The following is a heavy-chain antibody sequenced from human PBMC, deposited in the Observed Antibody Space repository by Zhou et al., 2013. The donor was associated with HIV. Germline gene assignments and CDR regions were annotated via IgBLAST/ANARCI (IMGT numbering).Heavy chain of an antibody. J-gene: IGHJ6*02. CDR2: IIPIFGTT. CDR1: GYTFTGYY. Sequence: QVQLVQSGAEVKKPGASVKVSCKASGYTFTGYYMHWVRQAPGRGLEWMGGIIPIFGTTKYAQKFQDRFTITTDESSSTAYMELSSLRSEDTAVYYXARGRHSSSWSYYYYGNGRLGPRDHGHRLL. D-gene: IGHD6-6*01. V-gene: IGHV1-69*01. CDR3: ARGRHSSSWSYYYYGNGR.